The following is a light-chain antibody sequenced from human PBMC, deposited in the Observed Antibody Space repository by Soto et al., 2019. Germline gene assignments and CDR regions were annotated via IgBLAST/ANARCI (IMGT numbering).Light chain of an antibody. CDR2: DAS. CDR1: QSVSGN. CDR3: QPSSNWPRT. Sequence: EIVLTQSPATLSLSPGERATLSCRASQSVSGNLAWYQHKPGQAPRLLIFDASNRATGIPARFSGSGSGTDFTLTISSLEPEDFDLYYCQPSSNWPRTFGQGTKVEI. J-gene: IGKJ1*01. V-gene: IGKV3-11*01.